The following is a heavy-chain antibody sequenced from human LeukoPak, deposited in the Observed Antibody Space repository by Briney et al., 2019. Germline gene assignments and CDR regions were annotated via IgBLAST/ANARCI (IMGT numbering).Heavy chain of an antibody. D-gene: IGHD5-24*01. CDR1: GFTFSSYG. V-gene: IGHV3-33*01. Sequence: PGRSLRLSCAASGFTFSSYGMHWVRQAPGKGLEWVAVIWYDGSNKYYADSVKGRFTISRDNSKNTLYLQMNSLRAEDTAVYYCAREEGDGYSPLDYWGQGTLVTVSS. CDR2: IWYDGSNK. J-gene: IGHJ4*02. CDR3: AREEGDGYSPLDY.